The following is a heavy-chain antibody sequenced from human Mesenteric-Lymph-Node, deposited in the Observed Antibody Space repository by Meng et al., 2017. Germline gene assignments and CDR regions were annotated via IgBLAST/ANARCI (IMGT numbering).Heavy chain of an antibody. CDR1: GGSTSSSSYY. Sequence: QLQLQESGPGLVKPSETLSLTCTVSGGSTSSSSYYWGWIRQPPGKGLEWIGSIYYSGRTYYNPSIKSRVTISVDTSKNQFSLKLSSVTAADTAVYYCARIAVAGTFDYWGQGTLVTVSS. J-gene: IGHJ4*02. D-gene: IGHD6-19*01. V-gene: IGHV4-39*01. CDR2: IYYSGRT. CDR3: ARIAVAGTFDY.